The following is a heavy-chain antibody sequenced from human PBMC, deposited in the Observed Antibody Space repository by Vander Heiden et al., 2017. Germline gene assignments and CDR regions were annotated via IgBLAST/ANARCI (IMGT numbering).Heavy chain of an antibody. Sequence: EVQLVESGGGLLQPGGSLRRSCAASGFTVSSNYMSCVSQAPGKGREWVSVIYRGGSTYYADSVKGRFTISRDNSKNTLYLQMNSLRAEDTAVYYCARVVRFDVATNGMDVWGQGTTVTVSS. CDR3: ARVVRFDVATNGMDV. CDR1: GFTVSSNY. D-gene: IGHD5-12*01. V-gene: IGHV3-53*01. CDR2: IYRGGST. J-gene: IGHJ6*02.